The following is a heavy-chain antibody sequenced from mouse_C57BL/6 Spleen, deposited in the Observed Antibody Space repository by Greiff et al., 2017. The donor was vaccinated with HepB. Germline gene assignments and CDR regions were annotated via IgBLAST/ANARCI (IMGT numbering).Heavy chain of an antibody. Sequence: VQLQQSGAELVRPGSSVKLSCKASGYTFTSYWMEWVKQRPGQGLEWIGNIYPSDSETHYNQKFKDKATLTVDKSSSTAYMQLSSLTSEDSAVYYCARSTTDYFDYWGQGTTLTVSS. V-gene: IGHV1-61*01. CDR1: GYTFTSYW. CDR3: ARSTTDYFDY. J-gene: IGHJ2*01. CDR2: IYPSDSET. D-gene: IGHD1-1*01.